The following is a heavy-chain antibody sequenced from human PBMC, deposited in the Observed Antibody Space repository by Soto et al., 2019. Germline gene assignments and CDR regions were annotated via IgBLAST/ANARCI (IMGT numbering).Heavy chain of an antibody. V-gene: IGHV4-34*01. CDR2: INHGGST. CDR1: GGSFSGYS. CDR3: AREGFGNHKDPHDV. Sequence: SETLCLTCGVSGGSFSGYSRSWIRQPPGKGLEWIGEINHGGSTYYNPSLKSRVTMSVDSSKNQFSLMLNSVTATDTAIYYCAREGFGNHKDPHDVRGQGTRVLVSS. J-gene: IGHJ3*01. D-gene: IGHD3-10*01.